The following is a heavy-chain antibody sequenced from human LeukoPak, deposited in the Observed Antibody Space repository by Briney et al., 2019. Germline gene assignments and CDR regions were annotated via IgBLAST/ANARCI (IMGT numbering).Heavy chain of an antibody. CDR3: VTAIYSEFSR. D-gene: IGHD4-11*01. J-gene: IGHJ4*02. V-gene: IGHV3-7*01. CDR1: GFMFSNYW. Sequence: PGGSLRLSCAASGFMFSNYWMTWVRQAPGKGLEWVANINQDGTQINYMDSVKGRFTISRDNAKNSLYLQMSSLRREDTAVYHCVTAIYSEFSRWGQGTLISVS. CDR2: INQDGTQI.